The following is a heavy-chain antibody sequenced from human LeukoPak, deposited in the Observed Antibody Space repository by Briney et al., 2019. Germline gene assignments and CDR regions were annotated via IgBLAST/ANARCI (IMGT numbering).Heavy chain of an antibody. Sequence: PGGSLRLSCAASGFTFISSDMNWVRQAPGKGLEWVAVISYDGSNKYYADSVKGRFTISRDNSKNTLYLQMNSLRAEDTAVYYCARDLYYYGSGSFGKYYYYGMDVWGQGTTVTVSS. CDR3: ARDLYYYGSGSFGKYYYYGMDV. CDR1: GFTFISSD. D-gene: IGHD3-10*01. V-gene: IGHV3-30-3*01. J-gene: IGHJ6*02. CDR2: ISYDGSNK.